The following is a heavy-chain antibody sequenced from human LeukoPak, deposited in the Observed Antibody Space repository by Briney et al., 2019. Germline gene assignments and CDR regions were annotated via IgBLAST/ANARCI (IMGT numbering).Heavy chain of an antibody. J-gene: IGHJ4*02. CDR3: ARGGHNYYGSGSYYNFDY. CDR1: GFTVSSNY. V-gene: IGHV3-66*01. CDR2: IYSGGST. D-gene: IGHD3-10*01. Sequence: GGSLRLSCAASGFTVSSNYMSWVRQAPGKGLEWVSVIYSGGSTYYADSVKGRFTISRDNSKNTLYLQMNSLRAEDTAVYYCARGGHNYYGSGSYYNFDYWGQGTLVTVSS.